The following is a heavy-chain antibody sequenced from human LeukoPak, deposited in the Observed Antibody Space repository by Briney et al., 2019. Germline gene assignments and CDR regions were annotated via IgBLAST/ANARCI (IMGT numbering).Heavy chain of an antibody. Sequence: GGSLRLSCAGSGFTFSTYWMHWVRQAPGKGLVWVSPINTNDGGTTYADSVRGRFTISRDNAKSTVYLQMDSLRAEDTAVYYCATDSGYHSFASYYYYMDVWGKGTMVTVSS. CDR2: INTNDGGT. D-gene: IGHD6-25*01. V-gene: IGHV3-74*01. CDR3: ATDSGYHSFASYYYYMDV. J-gene: IGHJ6*03. CDR1: GFTFSTYW.